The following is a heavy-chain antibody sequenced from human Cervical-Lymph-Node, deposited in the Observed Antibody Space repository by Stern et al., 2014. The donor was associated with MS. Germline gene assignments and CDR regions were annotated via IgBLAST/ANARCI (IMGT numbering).Heavy chain of an antibody. J-gene: IGHJ5*02. CDR3: ARGGPIAAAGTGWFDP. D-gene: IGHD6-13*01. CDR2: IFSNDEK. CDR1: GFSLSNARMG. Sequence: QVTLRESGPVLVKPTETLTLTCTVSGFSLSNARMGVSWIRQPPGKALEWLAHIFSNDEKSYSTSLKSRLTISKDTSKSQVVLTMTNMDPVDTATYYCARGGPIAAAGTGWFDPWGQGTLVTVSS. V-gene: IGHV2-26*01.